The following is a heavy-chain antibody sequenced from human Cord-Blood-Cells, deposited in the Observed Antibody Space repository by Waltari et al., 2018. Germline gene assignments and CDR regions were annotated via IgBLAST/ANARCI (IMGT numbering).Heavy chain of an antibody. V-gene: IGHV1-69*01. CDR3: ARGLAAATHAEYFQH. D-gene: IGHD6-13*01. CDR1: GGTFSSYA. CDR2: IIPIFGTA. J-gene: IGHJ1*01. Sequence: QVKLVQSGAEVKKSGSSVKVSCKASGGTFSSYAISWVRQAPGQGLEWMGGIIPIFGTANYAQKFQGRVTITADESTSTAYMELSSLRSEDTAVYYCARGLAAATHAEYFQHWGQGTLVTVSS.